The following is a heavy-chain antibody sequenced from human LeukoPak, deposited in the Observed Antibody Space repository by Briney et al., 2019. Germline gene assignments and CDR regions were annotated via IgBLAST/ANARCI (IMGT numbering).Heavy chain of an antibody. V-gene: IGHV4-59*08. CDR3: ARRYSNYFFDY. CDR1: GGSISSYY. D-gene: IGHD4-11*01. J-gene: IGHJ4*02. Sequence: SETLSLTCTVSGGSISSYYWAWIRQPPGKGLEWIGNIYYSGSTYYNPSLKSRVTISVDTSKNQFSLKLSSVTAADTAVYYCARRYSNYFFDYWGQGTLVTVSS. CDR2: IYYSGST.